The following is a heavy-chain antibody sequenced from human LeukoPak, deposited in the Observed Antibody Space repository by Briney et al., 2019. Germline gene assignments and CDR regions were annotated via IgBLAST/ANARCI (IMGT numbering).Heavy chain of an antibody. CDR3: AKDVEPFRTVYAGRAYHYYYGMDV. CDR1: GFTFSSYA. CDR2: ISGSGGST. J-gene: IGHJ6*02. Sequence: GGSLRLSCAASGFTFSSYAMSWVRQAPGKGLEWVSAISGSGGSTYYADSVKGRFTISRDNSKNTLYLQMNSLRAEDTAVYYCAKDVEPFRTVYAGRAYHYYYGMDVWGQGTTVTVSS. D-gene: IGHD2-8*01. V-gene: IGHV3-23*01.